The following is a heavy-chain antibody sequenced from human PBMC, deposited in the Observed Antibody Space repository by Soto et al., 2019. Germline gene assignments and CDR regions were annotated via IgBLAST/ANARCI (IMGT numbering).Heavy chain of an antibody. CDR1: GGSISVYY. D-gene: IGHD3-3*01. CDR2: TFNGGST. J-gene: IGHJ5*02. Sequence: LSLTCTVCGGSISVYYWSWIRQSPGKGLEWIGYTFNGGSTYYNRSLKSRVTISVDASKNQFSLKLTSVTAADTAVYFCAKTWSNWFDHWGTGNLVTVSS. V-gene: IGHV4-59*01. CDR3: AKTWSNWFDH.